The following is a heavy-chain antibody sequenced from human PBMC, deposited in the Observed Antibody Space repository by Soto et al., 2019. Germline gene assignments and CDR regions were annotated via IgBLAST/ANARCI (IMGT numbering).Heavy chain of an antibody. D-gene: IGHD3-10*01. CDR1: GGSFSGYY. CDR3: ARGREKVRGVIISRYYYYGMDV. J-gene: IGHJ6*01. V-gene: IGHV4-34*01. Sequence: PSETLSVTCAFYGGSFSGYYWSWIRQPPGKGLEWIGEINHSGSTNYNPSLKSRVTISVDTSKNQFSLKLSSVTAADTAVYYCARGREKVRGVIISRYYYYGMDVWGQGTPVTVSS. CDR2: INHSGST.